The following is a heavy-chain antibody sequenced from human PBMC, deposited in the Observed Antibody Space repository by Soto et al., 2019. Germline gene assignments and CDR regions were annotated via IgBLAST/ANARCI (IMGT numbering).Heavy chain of an antibody. CDR2: ISYDGSNK. CDR1: VFTFSSYG. Sequence: PGRSLRLSCSASVFTFSSYGMHWCRQAPGKGLEWVAVISYDGSNKYYADSVKGRFTISRDNSKNTLYLQMNSLRAEDTAVYYCAKDGQGYYYDSSGYYPLGMDVWGQGTTVTVSS. V-gene: IGHV3-30*18. D-gene: IGHD3-22*01. J-gene: IGHJ6*02. CDR3: AKDGQGYYYDSSGYYPLGMDV.